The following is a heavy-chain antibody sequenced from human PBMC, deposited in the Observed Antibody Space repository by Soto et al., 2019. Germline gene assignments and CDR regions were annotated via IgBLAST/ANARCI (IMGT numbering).Heavy chain of an antibody. CDR1: GGSISSYY. CDR3: ARYCNNATCYRWFDP. J-gene: IGHJ5*02. CDR2: MYPSGST. Sequence: SETLSLTCTVSGGSISSYYWSWIRQPAGKGLEWIGRMYPSGSTNYNPSLKSRVTMSVDTYKNQFSLKLNSVTAADTAVYYCARYCNNATCYRWFDPWGQGTLVTVS. D-gene: IGHD2-2*01. V-gene: IGHV4-4*07.